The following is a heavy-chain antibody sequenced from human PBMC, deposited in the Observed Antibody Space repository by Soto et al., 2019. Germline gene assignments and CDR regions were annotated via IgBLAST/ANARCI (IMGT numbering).Heavy chain of an antibody. CDR3: AYRFLSGVGDY. V-gene: IGHV2-5*02. D-gene: IGHD3-3*01. CDR2: IYWDDYK. J-gene: IGHJ4*02. Sequence: QITLKESGPTLVKPTQTLTLTCTFSGFSFSTNGVGVAWIRQPPGGALEWLALIYWDDYKKYNPSLRSRLSITRDTSKNQVLFTMSNMDPVDTATYYCAYRFLSGVGDYWGPGTLVTVSS. CDR1: GFSFSTNGVG.